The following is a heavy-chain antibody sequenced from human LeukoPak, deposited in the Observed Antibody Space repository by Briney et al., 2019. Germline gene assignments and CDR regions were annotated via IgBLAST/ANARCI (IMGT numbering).Heavy chain of an antibody. CDR1: GGSITSSSYY. CDR3: ARARDSSAWFDP. D-gene: IGHD2-15*01. CDR2: IYYSGST. Sequence: SETLSLTYTVSGGSITSSSYYSGWLRQPPGKGLEWIGSIYYSGSTYYNPSLKSRVTISVDTSKNQFSLKLSSVTAADTAVYYCARARDSSAWFDPWGQGTLVTVSS. J-gene: IGHJ5*02. V-gene: IGHV4-39*07.